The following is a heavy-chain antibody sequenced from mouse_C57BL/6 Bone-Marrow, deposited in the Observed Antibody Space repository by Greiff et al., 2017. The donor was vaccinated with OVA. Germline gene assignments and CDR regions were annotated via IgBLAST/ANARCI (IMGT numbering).Heavy chain of an antibody. Sequence: QVQLQQPGAELVMPGASVKLSCKASGYTFTSYWMHWVKQRPGQGLEWIGEIDPSDSYTNYNQKFKGKSTLTVDKSSSTAYMQLSSLTSEDSAVYYCVILNWDGTWFAYWGQGTLVTVSA. D-gene: IGHD4-1*01. V-gene: IGHV1-69*01. CDR3: VILNWDGTWFAY. CDR1: GYTFTSYW. J-gene: IGHJ3*01. CDR2: IDPSDSYT.